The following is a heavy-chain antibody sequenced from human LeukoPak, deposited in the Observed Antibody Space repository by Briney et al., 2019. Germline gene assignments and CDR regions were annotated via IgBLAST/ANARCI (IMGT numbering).Heavy chain of an antibody. V-gene: IGHV3-49*04. Sequence: GGSLRLSCTASGFTFGDFAMTWVRQAPGKGLEWVGFIRSKASGGTTQYAAFVKGRFTFSRDDSKNIAYLQMNSLQTEDTAIYYCARDPSGGYSYGLVYYGFDIWGQGTMVTVSS. CDR2: IRSKASGGTT. J-gene: IGHJ3*02. CDR1: GFTFGDFA. CDR3: ARDPSGGYSYGLVYYGFDI. D-gene: IGHD5-18*01.